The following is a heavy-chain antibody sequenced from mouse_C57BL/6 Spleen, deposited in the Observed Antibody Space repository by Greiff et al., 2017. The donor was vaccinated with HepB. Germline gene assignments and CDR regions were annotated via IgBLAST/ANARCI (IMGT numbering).Heavy chain of an antibody. CDR3: ARNGRGAYYGRSYYFDY. Sequence: QVQLQQSGAELVKPGASVKLSCKASGYTFTHYTIHWVKQSPGQGLEWIGWFYPGSGSINYNEKFKDKATLTADKSSSTVYMELSRLTSEDSAVYFCARNGRGAYYGRSYYFDYWGQGTTLTVSS. CDR2: FYPGSGSI. D-gene: IGHD1-1*01. CDR1: GYTFTHYT. J-gene: IGHJ2*01. V-gene: IGHV1-62-2*01.